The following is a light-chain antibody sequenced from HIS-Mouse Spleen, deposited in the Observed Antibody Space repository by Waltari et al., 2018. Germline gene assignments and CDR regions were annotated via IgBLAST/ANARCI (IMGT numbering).Light chain of an antibody. CDR2: GNR. J-gene: IGLJ3*02. CDR3: QSYDSSLSGYWV. V-gene: IGLV1-40*01. CDR1: SSTIGAGYD. Sequence: QSVLTQPPAVSGAPGQRVTISCTGSSSTIGAGYDVPCYQHPPGTAPNPPIHGNRRRPPGVPDRFSGSKSGTSASLDITGLQAEDEADYYCQSYDSSLSGYWVFGGGTKLTVL.